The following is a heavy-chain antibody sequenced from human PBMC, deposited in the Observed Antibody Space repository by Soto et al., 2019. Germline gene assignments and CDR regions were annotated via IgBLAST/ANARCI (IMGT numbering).Heavy chain of an antibody. CDR2: IFHSGST. V-gene: IGHV4-31*03. CDR3: ARGGIAGHWFDP. CDR1: NGYINSGGFY. D-gene: IGHD6-13*01. Sequence: QVQLQESGPGLLKPSQTLSLTCNVSNGYINSGGFYWSWIRQHPGKGLEWIGYIFHSGSTLYNPSLTSRVTLSADTSKNQLSLNLSSVTVADTAVYYCARGGIAGHWFDPWGQGILVTVSS. J-gene: IGHJ5*02.